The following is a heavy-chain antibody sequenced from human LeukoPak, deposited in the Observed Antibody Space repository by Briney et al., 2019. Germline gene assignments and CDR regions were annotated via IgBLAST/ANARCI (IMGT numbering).Heavy chain of an antibody. CDR1: GFTFSSYG. V-gene: IGHV3-23*01. CDR3: AKGGLLWFGELLSFDY. D-gene: IGHD3-10*01. CDR2: ISGSGGST. J-gene: IGHJ4*02. Sequence: GGSLRLSCAASGFTFSSYGMSWVRQAPGKGLEWVSAISGSGGSTYYADSVKGRFTISRDNSKNTLYLQMNSLRAEDTAVYYCAKGGLLWFGELLSFDYWGQGTLVTVSS.